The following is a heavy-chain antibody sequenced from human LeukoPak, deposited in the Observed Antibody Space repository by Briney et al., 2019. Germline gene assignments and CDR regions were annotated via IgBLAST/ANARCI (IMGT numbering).Heavy chain of an antibody. V-gene: IGHV3-53*01. Sequence: GGSLRLSCAVAGVAVNSYFMGWVRQAPGKGLEWVSIISSEGFTYYADSVKGRFAISRDNFKNSLYLEMNSLRAEDTAFYYCARGRGGDWGHGALVTVSS. CDR1: GVAVNSYF. CDR3: ARGRGGD. J-gene: IGHJ4*01. D-gene: IGHD2-15*01. CDR2: ISSEGFT.